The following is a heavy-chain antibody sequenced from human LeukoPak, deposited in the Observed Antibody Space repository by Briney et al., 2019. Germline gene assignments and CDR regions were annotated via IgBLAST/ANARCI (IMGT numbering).Heavy chain of an antibody. CDR2: VFHTGSS. Sequence: TSETLSLTCAVSGYPISSGYYWGWIRQPPGKGPEWIGSVFHTGSSYYIPSLKSRVTISVDTSKNQFSLEVSSVTAADTAIYYCARGISTTGHDYWGPGTLVTVSS. D-gene: IGHD4-11*01. CDR3: ARGISTTGHDY. V-gene: IGHV4-38-2*01. J-gene: IGHJ4*02. CDR1: GYPISSGYY.